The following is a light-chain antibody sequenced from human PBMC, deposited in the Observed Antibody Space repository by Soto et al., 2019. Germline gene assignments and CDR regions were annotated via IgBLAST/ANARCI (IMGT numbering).Light chain of an antibody. Sequence: DIVMTHSPYSLAVSLGERATINCKSSQSVLYTSNNKNYLAWYQQKAGQPPKVLIYWASTRESGVPDRFSGSGSGTDFTLTISSLQAEDVALYYCQQYYSTPPTFGQGTKVDIK. CDR3: QQYYSTPPT. V-gene: IGKV4-1*01. CDR1: QSVLYTSNNKNY. J-gene: IGKJ1*01. CDR2: WAS.